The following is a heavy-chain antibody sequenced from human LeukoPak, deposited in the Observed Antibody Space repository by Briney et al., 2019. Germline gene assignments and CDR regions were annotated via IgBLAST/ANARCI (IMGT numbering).Heavy chain of an antibody. CDR2: ISAYNGNT. CDR1: GYTFTSYG. J-gene: IGHJ6*03. V-gene: IGHV1-18*01. D-gene: IGHD4-17*01. Sequence: ASVKVSCKASGYTFTSYGISWVRQAPGQGLEWMGWISAYNGNTNYAQKLQGRVTMTTDTSTSTAYMELRSLRSDDTAVYYCARGTYGDYRYYYYYYYMDVWGKGTTVTVSS. CDR3: ARGTYGDYRYYYYYYYMDV.